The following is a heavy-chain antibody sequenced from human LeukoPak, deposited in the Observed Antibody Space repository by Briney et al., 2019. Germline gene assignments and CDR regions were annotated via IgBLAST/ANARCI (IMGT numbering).Heavy chain of an antibody. Sequence: PGGSLRLSCAASGFTFSSYAMSWVRQAPGKGLEWVSAISGSGGSTYYADSVEGLFTISRDNSKNTLYLQMNSLRAEDTAVYYCAKATFQLNSGGRPWGAFDIWGQGTMVTVSS. CDR3: AKATFQLNSGGRPWGAFDI. V-gene: IGHV3-23*01. J-gene: IGHJ3*02. CDR1: GFTFSSYA. CDR2: ISGSGGST. D-gene: IGHD1-26*01.